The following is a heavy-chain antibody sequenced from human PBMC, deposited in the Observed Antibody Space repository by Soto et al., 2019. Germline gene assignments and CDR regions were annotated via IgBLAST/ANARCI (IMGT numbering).Heavy chain of an antibody. CDR1: GYTFTSYD. CDR2: MNPNSGNT. D-gene: IGHD3-10*01. CDR3: ARGELPWFGELLR. J-gene: IGHJ4*02. Sequence: QVQLVQSGAEVKKPGASVKVSCKASGYTFTSYDINWVRQATGQGLEWMGWMNPNSGNTGYAQKFQGRVTMTRNTSIRAAYMELSSLRSEDKAVYYWARGELPWFGELLRGGQGTLVTVSS. V-gene: IGHV1-8*01.